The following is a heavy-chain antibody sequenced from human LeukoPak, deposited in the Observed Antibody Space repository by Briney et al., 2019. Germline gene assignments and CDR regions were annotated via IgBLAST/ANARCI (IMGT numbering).Heavy chain of an antibody. CDR2: TIPMCGTA. D-gene: IGHD2-15*01. CDR1: GGTFSSYA. J-gene: IGHJ4*02. CDR3: AREGIAATGSNDY. Sequence: SVKVSCKASGGTFSSYAISWVRQAPGQGLEWMGQTIPMCGTANYVQKFQGRVTITADKSTSTAYMELSSLRSEDTAVYYCAREGIAATGSNDYWGQGTLVTVSS. V-gene: IGHV1-69*06.